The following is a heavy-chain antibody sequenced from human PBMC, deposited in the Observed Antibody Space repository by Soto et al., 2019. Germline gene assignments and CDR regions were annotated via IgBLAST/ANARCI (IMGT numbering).Heavy chain of an antibody. Sequence: QVQLVQSGAEVKKPGASVKVSCKASGYTFSNYGISWVRQAPGQGLEWMGWISGYNGNTNYAQKLQGRVTMTTDTSTSNAYMELRSMRSDDTAVYYCARDYYGDYVAYFQHWGQGTLVTVSS. CDR1: GYTFSNYG. CDR3: ARDYYGDYVAYFQH. CDR2: ISGYNGNT. D-gene: IGHD4-17*01. V-gene: IGHV1-18*01. J-gene: IGHJ1*01.